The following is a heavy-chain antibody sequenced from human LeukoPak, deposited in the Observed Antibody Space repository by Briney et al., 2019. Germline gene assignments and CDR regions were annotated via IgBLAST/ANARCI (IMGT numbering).Heavy chain of an antibody. Sequence: SETLSLTCTVSGGSISSYYWSWIRQPPGKGLEWLGYIYYSGSTNYNPSLKSRVTISVDTSKNQFSLKLSSVTAADTAVYYCAREYYDILTGYYNPPPYFDYWGQGTLVTVSS. J-gene: IGHJ4*02. V-gene: IGHV4-59*01. D-gene: IGHD3-9*01. CDR2: IYYSGST. CDR3: AREYYDILTGYYNPPPYFDY. CDR1: GGSISSYY.